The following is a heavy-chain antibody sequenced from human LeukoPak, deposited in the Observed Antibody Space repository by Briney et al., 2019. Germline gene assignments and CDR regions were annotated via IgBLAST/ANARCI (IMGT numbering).Heavy chain of an antibody. V-gene: IGHV3-30*18. CDR3: AKALGGSYPDLRLDY. Sequence: GGSLRLSCAASGFTFRSYAMHWVRQAPGKGLDWVAVIAYDGSSSYYAESVKGRFTISRDNSKNTLYLQMNSLRAEDTAVYYCAKALGGSYPDLRLDYWGRGTLVTASS. J-gene: IGHJ4*02. D-gene: IGHD1-26*01. CDR1: GFTFRSYA. CDR2: IAYDGSSS.